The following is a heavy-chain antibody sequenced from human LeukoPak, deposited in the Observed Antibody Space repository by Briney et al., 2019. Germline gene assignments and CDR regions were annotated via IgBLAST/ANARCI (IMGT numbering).Heavy chain of an antibody. CDR3: ARHLRNTGYISGWAETNY. CDR1: GGSISSGGYY. V-gene: IGHV4-39*01. Sequence: PSETLSLTCTVSGGSISSGGYYWSWIRQPPGKGLEWIGSIYYSGSTYYNPSLKSRVTISVDTSKNQFSLKLTSVTAADTAVYYCARHLRNTGYISGWAETNYWGQGTLVTVSS. D-gene: IGHD6-19*01. CDR2: IYYSGST. J-gene: IGHJ4*02.